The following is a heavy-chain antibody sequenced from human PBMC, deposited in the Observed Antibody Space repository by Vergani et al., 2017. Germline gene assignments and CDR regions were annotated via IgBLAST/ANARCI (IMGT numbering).Heavy chain of an antibody. D-gene: IGHD1-1*01. Sequence: QVQLVQSGAEVKKPGASVKVSCKASGYTFTSYGISWVRQAPGQGLEWMGWISAYNGNTSYAQKFQGRVTMTRNTSISTAYMELSSLRSEDTAVYYCARGPPRRGYWNDRMDVWGQGTTVTVSS. CDR3: ARGPPRRGYWNDRMDV. CDR1: GYTFTSYG. J-gene: IGHJ6*02. V-gene: IGHV1-18*01. CDR2: ISAYNGNT.